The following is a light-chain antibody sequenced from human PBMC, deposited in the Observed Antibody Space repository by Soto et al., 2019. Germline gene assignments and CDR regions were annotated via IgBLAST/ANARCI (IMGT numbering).Light chain of an antibody. CDR3: SSYTSSSTVV. CDR1: SSDVGGYKY. J-gene: IGLJ2*01. Sequence: QSALTQPASVSGSPGQSITISCTGTSSDVGGYKYVSWYQQHPGKAPKLMIYDVSNRPSGVSNRFSGSKSGNTASLTSSGLQAEDEADYYCSSYTSSSTVVFGGGIKLTVL. V-gene: IGLV2-14*01. CDR2: DVS.